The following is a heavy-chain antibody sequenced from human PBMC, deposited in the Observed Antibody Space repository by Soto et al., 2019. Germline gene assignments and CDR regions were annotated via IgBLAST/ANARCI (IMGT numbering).Heavy chain of an antibody. V-gene: IGHV1-58*01. D-gene: IGHD2-15*01. J-gene: IGHJ6*02. CDR1: GFTFTSSA. CDR2: IVFGIGNT. CDR3: AAGGRGYCSGGSCLLYYYYGMDV. Sequence: SVKVSCKASGFTFTSSAVQWVRQARGQRLEWIGSIVFGIGNTNYVQKFQERVTITRDMSTSTAYMVLSSLSSEDTAVYYCAAGGRGYCSGGSCLLYYYYGMDVWGQGTTVTVSS.